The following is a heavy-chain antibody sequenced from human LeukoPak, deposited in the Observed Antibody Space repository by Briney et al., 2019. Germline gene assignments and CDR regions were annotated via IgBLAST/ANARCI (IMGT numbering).Heavy chain of an antibody. CDR3: ASPYCSGGSCYSGDYYYYMDV. CDR2: IIPIFGTA. CDR1: GGTFSSYA. V-gene: IGHV1-69*05. Sequence: SVKVSCKASGGTFSSYAISWVRQAPGQGLERMGGIIPIFGTANYAQKFQGRVTITTDESTSTAYMELSSLRSEDTAVYYCASPYCSGGSCYSGDYYYYMDVWGKGTTVTVSS. J-gene: IGHJ6*03. D-gene: IGHD2-15*01.